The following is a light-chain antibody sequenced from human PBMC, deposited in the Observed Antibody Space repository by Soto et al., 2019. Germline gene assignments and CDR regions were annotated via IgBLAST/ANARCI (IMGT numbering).Light chain of an antibody. V-gene: IGKV3-11*01. CDR3: QQRSNWPRT. J-gene: IGKJ1*01. CDR1: QSVNFF. Sequence: EIVLTQSPATLSLSPGERATLSCRASQSVNFFLAWYQQKPGQAPRLLIYDASIRATGIPDRFSGSGSGTDFTLTISSLEPEDFALYYCQQRSNWPRTFGQGTKVEI. CDR2: DAS.